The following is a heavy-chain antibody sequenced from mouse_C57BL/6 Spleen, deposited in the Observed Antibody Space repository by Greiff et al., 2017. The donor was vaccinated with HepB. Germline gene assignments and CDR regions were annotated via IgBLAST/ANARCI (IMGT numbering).Heavy chain of an antibody. CDR1: GFPFSDYG. CDR2: ISSGSSTI. CDR3: AREGLLRSFAY. Sequence: EVQRVESGGGLVKPGGSLKLSCAASGFPFSDYGMHWVRQAPEKGLEWVAYISSGSSTIYYADTVKGRFTISRDNAKNTLFLQRTSLRSEDTAMYYCAREGLLRSFAYWGQGTLVTVSA. J-gene: IGHJ3*01. D-gene: IGHD2-3*01. V-gene: IGHV5-17*01.